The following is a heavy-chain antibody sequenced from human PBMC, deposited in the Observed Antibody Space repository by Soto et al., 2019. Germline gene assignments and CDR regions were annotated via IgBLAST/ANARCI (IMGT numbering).Heavy chain of an antibody. V-gene: IGHV4-39*01. CDR3: ARHIRYNNYGRDI. CDR1: GGSISSSSYY. D-gene: IGHD1-20*01. J-gene: IGHJ6*02. Sequence: QLQLQESVPGLVKPSETLFLTCTVSGGSISSSSYYWGWIRQPPGKGLEWIGSIYYSGRTYYNPSLTSRVTTSVDTSKKQDSLNLSSAPAADTAVYYCARHIRYNNYGRDIWGQGTTVTVSS. CDR2: IYYSGRT.